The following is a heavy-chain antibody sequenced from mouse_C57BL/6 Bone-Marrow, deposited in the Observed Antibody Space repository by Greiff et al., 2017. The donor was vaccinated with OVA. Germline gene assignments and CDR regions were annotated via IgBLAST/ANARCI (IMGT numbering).Heavy chain of an antibody. J-gene: IGHJ3*01. CDR3: ARRYYYGSSSFAY. CDR2: ISSGGSYT. Sequence: EVMLVESGGDLVKPGGSLKLSCAASGFTFSSYGMSWVRQTPDKRLEWVATISSGGSYTYYPDSVKGRFTISRDNAKNTLYLQMSSLKSEDTAMYYCARRYYYGSSSFAYWGQGTLVTVSA. V-gene: IGHV5-6*02. D-gene: IGHD1-1*01. CDR1: GFTFSSYG.